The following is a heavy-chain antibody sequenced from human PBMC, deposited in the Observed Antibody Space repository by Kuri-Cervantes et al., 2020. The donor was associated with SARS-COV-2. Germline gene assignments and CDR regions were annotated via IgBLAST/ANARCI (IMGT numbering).Heavy chain of an antibody. CDR1: GFNFSSYS. V-gene: IGHV3-21*01. D-gene: IGHD2-21*01. CDR2: ISSSSSYI. J-gene: IGHJ3*02. Sequence: GESLKISCAASGFNFSSYSMNWVRQAPGKGLEWVSSISSSSSYIYYANSVKGRFTISRDNAKNSLYLQMNSLRAEDTAVYYRARDSAYCGGDCPWGYAFDIWGQGTMVTVSS. CDR3: ARDSAYCGGDCPWGYAFDI.